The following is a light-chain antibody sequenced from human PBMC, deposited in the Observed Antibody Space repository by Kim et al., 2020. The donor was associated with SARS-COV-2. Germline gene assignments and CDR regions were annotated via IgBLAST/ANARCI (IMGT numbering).Light chain of an antibody. Sequence: EIVLTHSPATLSLSPGERATLSCRASQSVSSSLAWYQQKPGQAPRLLIYDASNRATGIPARFSGSGSGTDFTLTISSLEPEDFAVYYCQRRTNWPLTFGGGTKVDIK. CDR1: QSVSSS. J-gene: IGKJ4*01. V-gene: IGKV3-11*01. CDR2: DAS. CDR3: QRRTNWPLT.